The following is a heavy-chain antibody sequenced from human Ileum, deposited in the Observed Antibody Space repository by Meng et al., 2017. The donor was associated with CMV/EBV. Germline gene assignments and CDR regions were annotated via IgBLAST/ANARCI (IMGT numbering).Heavy chain of an antibody. J-gene: IGHJ4*02. CDR3: ARDGSYYGSGSYHSYFDY. Sequence: SLKISCAASGFVFDDYDMHWVRQAPGKGLEWVAGITWDSDDIAYADSVKGRFTISRDNSKNTLYLQMGSLRAEDMAVYYCARDGSYYGSGSYHSYFDYWGQGTLVTVSS. D-gene: IGHD3-10*01. CDR2: ITWDSDDI. V-gene: IGHV3-9*03. CDR1: GFVFDDYD.